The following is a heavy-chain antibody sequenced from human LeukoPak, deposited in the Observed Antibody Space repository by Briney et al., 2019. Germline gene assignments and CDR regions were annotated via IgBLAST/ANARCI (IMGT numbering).Heavy chain of an antibody. CDR2: INSDGSST. CDR1: GFTFSSYW. D-gene: IGHD3-3*01. CDR3: ASKFWSGYYPYYYYMDV. J-gene: IGHJ6*03. V-gene: IGHV3-74*01. Sequence: GGSLRLSCAASGFTFSSYWMHWVRQAPGKGLVWVSRINSDGSSTSYADSVKGRFTISRDNAKNTLYPQMNSLRAEDTAVYYCASKFWSGYYPYYYYMDVWGKGTTVTVSS.